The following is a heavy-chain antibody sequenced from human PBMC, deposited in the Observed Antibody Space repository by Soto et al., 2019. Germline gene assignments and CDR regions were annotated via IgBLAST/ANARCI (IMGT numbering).Heavy chain of an antibody. CDR2: IYKSGSG. CDR1: GDSIGDYY. CDR3: VRQHYNWFDP. V-gene: IGHV4-59*01. J-gene: IGHJ5*02. Sequence: QVHLQESGPGLVKPSETLSLTCTVSGDSIGDYYWTWIRQPPGKGLEWIGYIYKSGSGKSNPSLEXXVXIXXDTSNNQFSLKLSSVTAADTAVYYCVRQHYNWFDPWGQGTLVTVSS.